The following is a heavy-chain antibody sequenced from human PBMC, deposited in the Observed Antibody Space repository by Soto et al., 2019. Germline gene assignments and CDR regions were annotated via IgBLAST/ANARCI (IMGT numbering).Heavy chain of an antibody. CDR1: GFTFSSYG. Sequence: GGSLRLSCAASGFTFSSYGMHWVRQAPGKGLEWVAVISYDGSNKYYADSVKGRFTISRDNSKNTLYLQMNSLRAEDTAVYYCARNWGIAVAGNRAYDAFDIWGQGTMVTVSS. D-gene: IGHD6-19*01. V-gene: IGHV3-30*19. CDR2: ISYDGSNK. CDR3: ARNWGIAVAGNRAYDAFDI. J-gene: IGHJ3*02.